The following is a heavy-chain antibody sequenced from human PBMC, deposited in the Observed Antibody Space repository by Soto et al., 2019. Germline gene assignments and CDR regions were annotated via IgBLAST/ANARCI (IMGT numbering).Heavy chain of an antibody. J-gene: IGHJ6*02. CDR3: ARDRAAAIGYYYYYGMDV. CDR2: IYYSGST. D-gene: IGHD2-2*01. V-gene: IGHV4-61*01. CDR1: GASVNSGNYY. Sequence: QVQLQESGPGLVKPSETLSLTCTVSGASVNSGNYYWSWIRQPPGKGLEWIGYIYYSGSTNYNPSLKSRVTISLDTSKNQFSLNLSSVTAADTAVYVCARDRAAAIGYYYYYGMDVWGQGTTVTVSS.